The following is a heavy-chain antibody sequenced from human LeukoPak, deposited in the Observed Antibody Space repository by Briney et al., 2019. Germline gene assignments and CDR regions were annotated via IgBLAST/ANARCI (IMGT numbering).Heavy chain of an antibody. Sequence: PGGSLRLSCAASGFSFSNYEMNWVRQAPGKGLEWVSYISSSGSTMYYADSVRGRFSISSDNAKNLLYLQMNSLRAEDTAVYFCARHSYDSSGYLDFWGQGTLVSVSS. CDR1: GFSFSNYE. D-gene: IGHD3-22*01. CDR2: ISSSGSTM. V-gene: IGHV3-48*03. CDR3: ARHSYDSSGYLDF. J-gene: IGHJ4*02.